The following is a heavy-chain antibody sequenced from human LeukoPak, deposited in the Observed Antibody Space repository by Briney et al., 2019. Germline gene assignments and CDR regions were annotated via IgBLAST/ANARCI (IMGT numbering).Heavy chain of an antibody. Sequence: GASVKVSCKASGYTFTSYDINWVRQATGQGLEWMGWMNPNSGNTGYAQKFQGRVTMTRNTSISTAYMELSGLRSEDTAVYYCARGAGYSGYDSLDYWGQGTLVTVSS. CDR1: GYTFTSYD. J-gene: IGHJ4*02. D-gene: IGHD5-12*01. V-gene: IGHV1-8*01. CDR2: MNPNSGNT. CDR3: ARGAGYSGYDSLDY.